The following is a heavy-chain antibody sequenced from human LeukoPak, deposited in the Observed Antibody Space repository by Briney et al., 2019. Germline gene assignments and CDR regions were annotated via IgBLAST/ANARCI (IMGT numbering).Heavy chain of an antibody. Sequence: PGGSLRLSCAASGFTFSSYWMYWVRQAPGKGLEWVSFISGTSSYIYYADSVKGRFTISRDNAKNSLYLQMNSLRAEDTAVYYCARGEYGSGSYHIDYWGQGTLVTVSS. CDR2: ISGTSSYI. CDR3: ARGEYGSGSYHIDY. V-gene: IGHV3-21*01. CDR1: GFTFSSYW. J-gene: IGHJ4*02. D-gene: IGHD3-10*01.